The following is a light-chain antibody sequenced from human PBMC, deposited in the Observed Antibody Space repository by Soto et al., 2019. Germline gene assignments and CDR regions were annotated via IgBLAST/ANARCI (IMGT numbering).Light chain of an antibody. CDR3: QQYSSSPPEFT. CDR2: GAS. Sequence: EIVLTQSPGTLSVSPGERVTLSCRASQSVNSNFSAWYQQRPGQAPRLLLFGASYRATGIPDRFSGSGSGTDFTLTISRLEAEDFAVYYCQQYSSSPPEFTFGPGTRVDSK. V-gene: IGKV3-20*01. CDR1: QSVNSNF. J-gene: IGKJ3*01.